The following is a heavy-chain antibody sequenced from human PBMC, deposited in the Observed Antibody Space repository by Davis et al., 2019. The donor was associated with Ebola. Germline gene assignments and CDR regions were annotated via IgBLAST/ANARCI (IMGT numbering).Heavy chain of an antibody. D-gene: IGHD3-22*01. CDR2: ISTSGGST. J-gene: IGHJ4*02. Sequence: GESLKISCAASGFSFSSNAMSWARQAPGKGLEWVSGISTSGGSTYSADSVKGRFTISRDNSKNTLYLQMNSLRAEDTAVYYCAKVFGSGYDRPFDYWGQGTLVTVSS. V-gene: IGHV3-23*01. CDR3: AKVFGSGYDRPFDY. CDR1: GFSFSSNA.